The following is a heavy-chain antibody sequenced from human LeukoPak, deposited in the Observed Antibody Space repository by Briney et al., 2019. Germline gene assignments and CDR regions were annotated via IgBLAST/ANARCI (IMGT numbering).Heavy chain of an antibody. CDR1: GFTFSSYG. D-gene: IGHD6-19*01. J-gene: IGHJ4*02. V-gene: IGHV3-33*01. CDR3: ARVPDSSGWHGLYF. Sequence: QPGRPLRLSCAPSGFTFSSYGMHWVRQAPGKGLERVAVIYYDGSNKHYADSVKGRFTISRDNSKNTLYLQMNSLRAEDTAVCYCARVPDSSGWHGLYFWGQGTLVTVSS. CDR2: IYYDGSNK.